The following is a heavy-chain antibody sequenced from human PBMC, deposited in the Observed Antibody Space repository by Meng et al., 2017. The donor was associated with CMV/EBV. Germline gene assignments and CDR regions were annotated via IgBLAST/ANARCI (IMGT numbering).Heavy chain of an antibody. CDR1: GFNVSSDF. V-gene: IGHV3-66*02. CDR2: IYAAGNT. Sequence: GESLKISCAASGFNVSSDFMSWVRQAPGMGLEWLSVIYAAGNTYYADSVKGRFTISRDNSKNTLYLQMNSLRPEDTAVYYCAKDSPLFGSNTPYFDSWGQGTLVTVSS. J-gene: IGHJ4*02. CDR3: AKDSPLFGSNTPYFDS. D-gene: IGHD3-10*02.